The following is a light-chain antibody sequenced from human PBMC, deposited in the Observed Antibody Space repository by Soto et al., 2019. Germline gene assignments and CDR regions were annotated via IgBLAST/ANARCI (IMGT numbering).Light chain of an antibody. CDR2: VAS. CDR1: QSVSSY. CDR3: QQYNNWPST. Sequence: EIVLTQSPATLSLSPGERATLSCRASQSVSSYLAWYQQKPGQAPRLLIYVASTRATGIPARFSGSGSGTEFTLTISSLQSEDFAVYYCQQYNNWPSTFGQGTKVDI. V-gene: IGKV3-15*01. J-gene: IGKJ1*01.